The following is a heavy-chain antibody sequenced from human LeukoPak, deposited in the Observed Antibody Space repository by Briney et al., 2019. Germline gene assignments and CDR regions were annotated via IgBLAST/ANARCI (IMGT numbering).Heavy chain of an antibody. Sequence: ASVKVSCKASGYTFTSYAMNWVRQAPGQGLEWMGWINTNTGNPTYAQGFTGRFVFSLDTSVSTAYLQISSLKAEDTAVYYCARSGELVLWFGELSVWFDPWGQGTLVTVSS. CDR1: GYTFTSYA. CDR3: ARSGELVLWFGELSVWFDP. CDR2: INTNTGNP. V-gene: IGHV7-4-1*02. J-gene: IGHJ5*02. D-gene: IGHD3-10*01.